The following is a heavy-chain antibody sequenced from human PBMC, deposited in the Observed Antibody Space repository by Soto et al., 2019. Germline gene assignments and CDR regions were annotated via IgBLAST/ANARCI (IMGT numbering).Heavy chain of an antibody. CDR1: GGSISSYY. Sequence: ETLSLTCTVSGGSISSYYWSWIRQPPGKGLEWIGYIYYSGSTNYNPSLKSRVTISVDTSKNQFSLKLSSVTAADTAVYYCARDNGREQYYDSSGYWYYFDYWGQGTLVTVSS. CDR2: IYYSGST. CDR3: ARDNGREQYYDSSGYWYYFDY. V-gene: IGHV4-59*01. D-gene: IGHD3-22*01. J-gene: IGHJ4*02.